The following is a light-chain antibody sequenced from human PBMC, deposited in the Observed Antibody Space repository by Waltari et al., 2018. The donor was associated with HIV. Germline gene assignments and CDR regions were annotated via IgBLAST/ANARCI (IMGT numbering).Light chain of an antibody. CDR3: GTWDTSLGAGV. CDR1: SSKFGNDF. V-gene: IGLV1-51*01. CDR2: DND. J-gene: IGLJ3*02. Sequence: QSVLTQPPSVSAAPGQKVTISCSGSSSKFGNDFVSWYQHLPGAAPKLLIYDNDKRPSGISDRFSDSKSGTSATLGITGLQTGDEADYYCGTWDTSLGAGVFGGGTKLTVL.